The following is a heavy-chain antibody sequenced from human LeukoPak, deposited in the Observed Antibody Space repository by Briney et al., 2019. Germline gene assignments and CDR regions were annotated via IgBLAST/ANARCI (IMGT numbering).Heavy chain of an antibody. J-gene: IGHJ5*02. CDR3: ARAGNYDPTNPKMFDP. CDR1: GYSISSGYY. Sequence: SETLSLTCTVSGYSISSGYYWGWIRQPPGKGLEWIGSTYHSGSTYYNPSLKSRVTISVDTSKNQFSLKLSSVTAADTAVYYCARAGNYDPTNPKMFDPWGQGTLVTVSS. V-gene: IGHV4-38-2*02. CDR2: TYHSGST. D-gene: IGHD1-7*01.